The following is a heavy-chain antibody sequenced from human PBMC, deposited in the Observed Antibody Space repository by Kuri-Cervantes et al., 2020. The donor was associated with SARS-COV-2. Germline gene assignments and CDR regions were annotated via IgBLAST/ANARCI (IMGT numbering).Heavy chain of an antibody. CDR3: ARRKITMDRGVEAGGQYYFDY. CDR2: IYYSGRT. J-gene: IGHJ4*02. CDR1: GGSISSYY. Sequence: SETLSLTCTVSGGSISSYYWSWIRQPPGKGLEWIGYIYYSGRTNYNPSLKSRVTMSVDTSKNQFSLKLSSVTAADTAVYYCARRKITMDRGVEAGGQYYFDYWAQGTLAT. V-gene: IGHV4-59*12. D-gene: IGHD3-10*01.